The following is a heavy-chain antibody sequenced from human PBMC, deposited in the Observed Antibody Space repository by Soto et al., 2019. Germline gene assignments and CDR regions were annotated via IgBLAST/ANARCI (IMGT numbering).Heavy chain of an antibody. J-gene: IGHJ3*02. CDR3: AREVRVRGFAFDI. D-gene: IGHD3-3*01. CDR1: GFTVSSNY. CDR2: IYSGGNT. Sequence: GSLRLSCAVSGFTVSSNYMNWVRQAPGKGLEWVSFIYSGGNTYYADSVKGRFTISRDNSKNMLYLQMNSLRVEDTAVYYCAREVRVRGFAFDIWGQGTMVTVSS. V-gene: IGHV3-66*01.